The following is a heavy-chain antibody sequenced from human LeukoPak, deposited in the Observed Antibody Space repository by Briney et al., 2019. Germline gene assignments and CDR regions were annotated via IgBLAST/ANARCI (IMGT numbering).Heavy chain of an antibody. CDR3: AREGEVGVHYFDY. CDR1: GYSFTSYW. V-gene: IGHV5-51*01. J-gene: IGHJ4*02. CDR2: IYPGDSDT. D-gene: IGHD1-26*01. Sequence: GESLKISCQGSGYSFTSYWIAWVRQTPGKGLEWMGIIYPGDSDTRYSPSFQGQVTFSADKSISTAYLQWSSLKASDTAMYYCAREGEVGVHYFDYWGQGTLVTVSS.